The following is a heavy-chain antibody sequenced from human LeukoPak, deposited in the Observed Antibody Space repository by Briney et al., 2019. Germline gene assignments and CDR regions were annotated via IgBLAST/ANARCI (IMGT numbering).Heavy chain of an antibody. Sequence: ASVKVSCKASGYTLTGYYMHWVRQAPGQGLEWMGWINHNSGGTNYAQKFQGRVTMTRDTSISTAYMELSRLRSDDTAVYYCARDYYDSSGYYLGAFDIWGQGTMVTVSS. J-gene: IGHJ3*02. V-gene: IGHV1-2*02. CDR2: INHNSGGT. CDR1: GYTLTGYY. CDR3: ARDYYDSSGYYLGAFDI. D-gene: IGHD3-22*01.